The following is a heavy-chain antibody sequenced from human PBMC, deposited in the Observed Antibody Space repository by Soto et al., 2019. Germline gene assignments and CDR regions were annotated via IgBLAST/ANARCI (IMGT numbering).Heavy chain of an antibody. Sequence: QVQLVESGGGVVQPGRSLRLSCAASGFTFSSYGMHWVRQAPGKGLEWVAVISYDGSNKYYADSVKGRFTISRDNSKNTLYLQMNSLRAEDTAVYYCAKSGRGGGMVGWGQGTLVTVSS. V-gene: IGHV3-30*18. D-gene: IGHD3-10*01. CDR2: ISYDGSNK. J-gene: IGHJ4*02. CDR3: AKSGRGGGMVG. CDR1: GFTFSSYG.